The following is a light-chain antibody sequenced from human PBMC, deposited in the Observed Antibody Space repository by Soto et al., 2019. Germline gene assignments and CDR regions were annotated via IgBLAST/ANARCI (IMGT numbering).Light chain of an antibody. CDR1: SSHIGTNA. V-gene: IGLV1-44*01. CDR3: APCDDSLDVPV. J-gene: IGLJ2*01. CDR2: NNN. Sequence: QSVLTQPPSASGTPGQRVTISCSGSSSHIGTNAVNWYQQLPGTAPKLLIYNNNQRPSGVPDRFSGTKSGTSASLAISGLQSEDEANYYCAPCDDSLDVPVFGGGTKVTV.